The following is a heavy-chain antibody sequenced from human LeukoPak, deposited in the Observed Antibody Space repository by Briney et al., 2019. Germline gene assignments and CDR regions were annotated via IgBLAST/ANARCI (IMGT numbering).Heavy chain of an antibody. J-gene: IGHJ5*02. Sequence: QTGGSLRLSCAASGFTFSSYEMNWVRQAPGKGLEWVSYISSSGSTIYYADSLKGRFTISRDNAKNSLYLQMNRLRAEDTDVYYCASHRPGWFDPWGQGTLVTVSS. CDR1: GFTFSSYE. V-gene: IGHV3-48*03. CDR3: ASHRPGWFDP. CDR2: ISSSGSTI.